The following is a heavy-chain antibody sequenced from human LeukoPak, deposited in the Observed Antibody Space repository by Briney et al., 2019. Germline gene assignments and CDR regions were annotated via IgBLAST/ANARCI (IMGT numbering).Heavy chain of an antibody. Sequence: SETLSLTCTVSGGSISSSSYYWGWIRQPPGKGLEWIGSIYYSGSTYYNPSLKSRVTISVDTSKNQFSLKLSSVTAADTAVYYCARDRWELLLYFDYWGQGTLVTVSS. J-gene: IGHJ4*02. CDR3: ARDRWELLLYFDY. V-gene: IGHV4-39*07. D-gene: IGHD1-26*01. CDR1: GGSISSSSYY. CDR2: IYYSGST.